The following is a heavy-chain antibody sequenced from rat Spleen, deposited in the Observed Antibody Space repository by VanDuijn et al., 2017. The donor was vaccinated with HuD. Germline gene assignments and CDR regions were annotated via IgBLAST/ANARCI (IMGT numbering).Heavy chain of an antibody. Sequence: EVQLVESGGGLVQPGRSLKLSCAASGFTFSDYGVAWVRQAPTTGLEWVATISYGDSSGHSSTYYRDSVKGRFTISRDNAKSTLILKMDSLRSEDTATYYCARRHYGYTDYFDYWGQGVMVTVSS. V-gene: IGHV5-29*01. CDR1: GFTFSDYG. CDR3: ARRHYGYTDYFDY. D-gene: IGHD1-9*01. J-gene: IGHJ2*01. CDR2: ISYGDSSGHSST.